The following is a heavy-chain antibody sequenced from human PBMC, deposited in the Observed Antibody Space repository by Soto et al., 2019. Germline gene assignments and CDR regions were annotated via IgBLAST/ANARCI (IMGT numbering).Heavy chain of an antibody. CDR3: ARDNTILLQPHYYFDY. J-gene: IGHJ4*02. D-gene: IGHD3-3*01. CDR2: IWYDGSNK. Sequence: GGSLRLSCAASGFTFSSYGMHWVRQAPGKGLEWVAVIWYDGSNKYYADSVKGRFTISRDNSKNTLYLQMNSLRAEDTAVYYCARDNTILLQPHYYFDYWGQGTLVTVSS. CDR1: GFTFSSYG. V-gene: IGHV3-33*01.